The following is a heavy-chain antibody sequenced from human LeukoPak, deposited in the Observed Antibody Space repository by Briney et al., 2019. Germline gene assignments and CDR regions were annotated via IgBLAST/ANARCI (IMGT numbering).Heavy chain of an antibody. Sequence: ASVKVSCKASGYTFTSYYMHWVRQAPGQGLEWMGIINSSGGSTSYAQKFQGRVTMTRDTSTSTVYMELSSLRSEDTAVYYCGRVGGWYSGVDYGGQETLVTVSS. CDR3: GRVGGWYSGVDY. V-gene: IGHV1-46*01. D-gene: IGHD6-19*01. J-gene: IGHJ4*02. CDR2: INSSGGST. CDR1: GYTFTSYY.